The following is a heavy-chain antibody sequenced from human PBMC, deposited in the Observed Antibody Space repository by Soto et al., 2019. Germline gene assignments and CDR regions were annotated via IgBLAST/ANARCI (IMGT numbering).Heavy chain of an antibody. J-gene: IGHJ4*02. D-gene: IGHD3-22*01. V-gene: IGHV3-53*01. CDR2: IFDDGST. CDR3: ARGDYYNYFYNF. CDR1: GLTVSSNF. Sequence: GGSLRLSCVVSGLTVSSNFMSWVRQAPGKGLEWVSVIFDDGSTHYADFARGRFTISRDNSKNTLFLQMNSLRADDTAVYYCARGDYYNYFYNFWGQGTLVTVSS.